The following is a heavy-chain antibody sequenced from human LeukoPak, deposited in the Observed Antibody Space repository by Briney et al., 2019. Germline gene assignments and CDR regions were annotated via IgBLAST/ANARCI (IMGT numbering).Heavy chain of an antibody. CDR3: ARVPKAPHCSSTSCYVGEFDY. J-gene: IGHJ4*02. V-gene: IGHV3-30*02. CDR2: IRYDGSNK. D-gene: IGHD2-2*01. Sequence: GGPLRLSCGASGFTFSSYGMHWVRQAPGKGLEWVAFIRYDGSNKYYADSVKGRFTISRDNAKNSLYLQMNSLRAEDTAVYYCARVPKAPHCSSTSCYVGEFDYWGQGTLVTVSS. CDR1: GFTFSSYG.